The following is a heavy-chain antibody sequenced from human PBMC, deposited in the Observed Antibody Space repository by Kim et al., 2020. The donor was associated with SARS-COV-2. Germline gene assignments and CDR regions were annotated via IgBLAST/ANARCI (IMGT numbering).Heavy chain of an antibody. D-gene: IGHD3-16*02. J-gene: IGHJ4*02. CDR3: ARGMVGELSFVDY. CDR2: IYYSGST. V-gene: IGHV4-31*03. Sequence: SETLSLTCTVSGGSISSGGYYWSWIRQHPGKGLEWIGYIYYSGSTYYNPSLKSRVTISVDTSKNQFSLKLSSVTAADTAVYYCARGMVGELSFVDYWGQGTLVTVSS. CDR1: GGSISSGGYY.